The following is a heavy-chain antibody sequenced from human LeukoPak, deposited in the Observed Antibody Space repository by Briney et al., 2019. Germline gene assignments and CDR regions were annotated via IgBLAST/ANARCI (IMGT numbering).Heavy chain of an antibody. CDR3: AADLPYSNYGPLDY. V-gene: IGHV1-58*01. CDR1: GFTFTTSA. Sequence: SVKVSCKASGFTFTTSAVQWVRQARGQRLEWIGWIVVGSGNTNYAEMFQERVTITRDMSTSTAYMELSSLRSEDTAVYFCAADLPYSNYGPLDYWGQGTLVTVSS. D-gene: IGHD4-11*01. J-gene: IGHJ4*02. CDR2: IVVGSGNT.